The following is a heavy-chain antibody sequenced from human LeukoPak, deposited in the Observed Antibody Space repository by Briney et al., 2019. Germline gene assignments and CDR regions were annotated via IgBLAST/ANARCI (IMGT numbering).Heavy chain of an antibody. D-gene: IGHD5-12*01. J-gene: IGHJ4*02. CDR2: IWHDGGRK. CDR1: GFTFSTHG. Sequence: GRSLRLSCVVSGFTFSTHGFHWVRQAPGKGLEWVSVIWHDGGRKEYADSVRGRFTISRDNSNPYLQMNSLRAEDTAIYYCARDIGNSGFNLDYWGQGTPVTVSS. V-gene: IGHV3-33*01. CDR3: ARDIGNSGFNLDY.